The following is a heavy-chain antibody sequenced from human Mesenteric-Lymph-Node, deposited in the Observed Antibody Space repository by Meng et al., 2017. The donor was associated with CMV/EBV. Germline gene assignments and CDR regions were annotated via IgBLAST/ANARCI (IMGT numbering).Heavy chain of an antibody. J-gene: IGHJ3*02. CDR1: GYTFTDHN. D-gene: IGHD3-10*01. V-gene: IGHV1-2*02. CDR3: ARDRGDAFDI. CDR2: IKPNTGVT. Sequence: ASVKVSCKASGYTFTDHNMHWVRQAPGQGLEWMGWIKPNTGVTNYAQKFQGRVTMTSDTSITTAYMELSRLRFDDTGVYYCARDRGDAFDIWGQGTMVTVSS.